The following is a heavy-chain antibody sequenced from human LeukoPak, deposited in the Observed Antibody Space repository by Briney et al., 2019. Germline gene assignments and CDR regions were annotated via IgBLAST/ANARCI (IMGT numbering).Heavy chain of an antibody. V-gene: IGHV3-13*05. CDR2: IGIGGVL. Sequence: TGGSLRLSCAASGFTLSGYDMHWVRQVTGKGLEWVSGIGIGGVLYYADSVKGRFTISRENAKNSLYLQMNTLRVGDTAIYYCVRVSCSAFDIWGQGTMVTVSS. CDR3: VRVSCSAFDI. J-gene: IGHJ3*02. CDR1: GFTLSGYD.